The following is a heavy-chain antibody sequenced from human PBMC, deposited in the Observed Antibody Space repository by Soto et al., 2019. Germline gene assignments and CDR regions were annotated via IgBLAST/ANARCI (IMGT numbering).Heavy chain of an antibody. Sequence: SETLSLTCTVSGVYINSGSYYWSWIRQPPGKGLEYIGYIYNTGSTKYSPTLKSRVTISLDTSKNQFSLKLTSVTAADTAVYFCARDLIGSGWPRFDPWGQGTLVTVSS. J-gene: IGHJ5*02. CDR1: GVYINSGSYY. CDR3: ARDLIGSGWPRFDP. CDR2: IYNTGST. D-gene: IGHD6-19*01. V-gene: IGHV4-61*01.